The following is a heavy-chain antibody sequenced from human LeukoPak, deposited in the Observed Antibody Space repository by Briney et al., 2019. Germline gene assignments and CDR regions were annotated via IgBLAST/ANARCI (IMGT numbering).Heavy chain of an antibody. V-gene: IGHV3-23*01. Sequence: PGGSLRLSCAASGFTFSTYVMSWVRQAPGKGLEWVSTISASGIGTYYADSVEGRFTVSRDNSKNTLYLQMNSLRAEDTAVYFCANLRGSGSSYFDSWGQGTLVTVSS. CDR1: GFTFSTYV. CDR3: ANLRGSGSSYFDS. D-gene: IGHD3-10*01. CDR2: ISASGIGT. J-gene: IGHJ4*02.